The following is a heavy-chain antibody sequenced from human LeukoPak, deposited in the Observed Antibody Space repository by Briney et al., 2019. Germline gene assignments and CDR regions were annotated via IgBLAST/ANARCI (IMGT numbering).Heavy chain of an antibody. Sequence: SVKVSCTASGGTFSSYAISWVRQAPGQGLEWMGGIIPIFGTANYAQKFQGRVTITADESTSTAYMELSSLRSEDTAVYYCARDLGYCSGGSCYGVSGYYYGMDVWGQGTTVTVSS. J-gene: IGHJ6*02. CDR2: IIPIFGTA. V-gene: IGHV1-69*01. CDR3: ARDLGYCSGGSCYGVSGYYYGMDV. CDR1: GGTFSSYA. D-gene: IGHD2-15*01.